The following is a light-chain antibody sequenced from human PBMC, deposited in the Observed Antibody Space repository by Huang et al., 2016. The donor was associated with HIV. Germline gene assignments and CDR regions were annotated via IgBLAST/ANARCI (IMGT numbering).Light chain of an antibody. CDR3: QQYSNWPFT. V-gene: IGKV3-15*01. CDR1: QSVNIN. CDR2: GAS. Sequence: ETVVTQSPATRSVSPGERATLSCRLSQSVNINLAWYQQKPGQAPRLLISGASTRATGIPARFSGSGSGTEFTLTISSLQSEDFAVYYCQQYSNWPFTFGPGTKVDIK. J-gene: IGKJ3*01.